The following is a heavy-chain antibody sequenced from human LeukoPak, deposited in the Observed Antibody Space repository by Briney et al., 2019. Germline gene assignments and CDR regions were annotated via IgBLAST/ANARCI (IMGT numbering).Heavy chain of an antibody. Sequence: GESLKISWKGSGYSFTSYWIAWERQMPGKGLEWMGIIYPHDSDTTYRPSLEGHVTISVDKSINTAYLQWSSLKASDTAMYYCARRKVGGHVFDIWGQGTMVTVSS. V-gene: IGHV5-51*01. D-gene: IGHD3-16*01. CDR1: GYSFTSYW. J-gene: IGHJ3*02. CDR3: ARRKVGGHVFDI. CDR2: IYPHDSDT.